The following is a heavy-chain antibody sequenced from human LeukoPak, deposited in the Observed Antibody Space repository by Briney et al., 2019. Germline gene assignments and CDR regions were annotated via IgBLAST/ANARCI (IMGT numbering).Heavy chain of an antibody. V-gene: IGHV3-30*02. J-gene: IGHJ3*02. D-gene: IGHD3-3*01. CDR3: ARGSRFGVVERDAFDI. CDR2: ILYDGTNK. CDR1: GFTFSSFG. Sequence: GGSLRLSCAASGFTFSSFGMHWVRQAPGQGLEWVAFILYDGTNKYYADSVKGRFTISRDNAKNSLYLQMNSLRAEDTAVYYCARGSRFGVVERDAFDIWGQGTMVTVSS.